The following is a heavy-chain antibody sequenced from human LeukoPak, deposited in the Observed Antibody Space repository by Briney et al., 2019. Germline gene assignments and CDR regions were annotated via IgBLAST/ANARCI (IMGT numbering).Heavy chain of an antibody. CDR2: ISGSGTI. CDR1: GFTFSNYA. Sequence: GGSLRLSCAASGFTFSNYAMSWVRQAPGKGLEWVSVISGSGTIYYADSVKGRFTISRDNSKNTQYLQMSSMRAEDTDLYYCANDVRRFDYWRQGTLVPVSS. J-gene: IGHJ4*02. CDR3: ANDVRRFDY. V-gene: IGHV3-23*01.